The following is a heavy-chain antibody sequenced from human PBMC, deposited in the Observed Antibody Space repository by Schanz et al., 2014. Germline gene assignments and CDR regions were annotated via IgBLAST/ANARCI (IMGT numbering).Heavy chain of an antibody. J-gene: IGHJ4*02. D-gene: IGHD6-19*01. Sequence: GPEVKEPGASVKVSCEASRYTFNTYGLNWVRQAPGQRLEWMGWINAANGNTRYSQKFQGRVTITRDTSASTAYMELRSLRSDDTAVYYCARGGYSSGWYDRDIAHFDYWGQGTLVTVSS. V-gene: IGHV1-3*01. CDR3: ARGGYSSGWYDRDIAHFDY. CDR1: RYTFNTYG. CDR2: INAANGNT.